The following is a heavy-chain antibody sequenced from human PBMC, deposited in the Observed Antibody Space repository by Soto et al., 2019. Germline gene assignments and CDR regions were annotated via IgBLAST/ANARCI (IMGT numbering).Heavy chain of an antibody. CDR1: GGAINSYY. CDR3: FGVLAATLDY. Sequence: SETLSLTXTVSGGAINSYYWSWIRQPPGRGLEWIGYIYHRGSTNYNPSLKSRVTISVDTSKNQISLHLSSVTAADTAVYYCFGVLAATLDYWGQGTRVTVSS. J-gene: IGHJ4*01. CDR2: IYHRGST. D-gene: IGHD2-21*02. V-gene: IGHV4-59*08.